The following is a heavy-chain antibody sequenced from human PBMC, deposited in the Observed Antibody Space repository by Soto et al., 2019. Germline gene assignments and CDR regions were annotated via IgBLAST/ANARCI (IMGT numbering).Heavy chain of an antibody. Sequence: QVQLVESGGGVVQPGRSLRLSCAASGFTFSHYGMHWVRQAPYKGLEWVAVISYDGSDKYYADSVKGRFTISRDNSKNTLYLEMNSLRAEDTAVYYCAKAYYTASNWFDPWGQGTLVTVSS. D-gene: IGHD1-26*01. V-gene: IGHV3-30*18. J-gene: IGHJ5*02. CDR1: GFTFSHYG. CDR2: ISYDGSDK. CDR3: AKAYYTASNWFDP.